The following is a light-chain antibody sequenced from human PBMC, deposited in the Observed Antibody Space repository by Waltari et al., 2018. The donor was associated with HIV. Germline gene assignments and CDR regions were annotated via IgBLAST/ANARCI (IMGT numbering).Light chain of an antibody. J-gene: IGLJ2*01. V-gene: IGLV2-14*01. Sequence: QSALTQPASVSGSPGQSLTISCTGTNTDVGGYIYVSWYQQHPGKAPKLIIYEVSHRPSGISNRFSGSKSGNTASLTISGLQPEDEADYYCSSYTSATTIVFGGGTKVTVL. CDR2: EVS. CDR1: NTDVGGYIY. CDR3: SSYTSATTIV.